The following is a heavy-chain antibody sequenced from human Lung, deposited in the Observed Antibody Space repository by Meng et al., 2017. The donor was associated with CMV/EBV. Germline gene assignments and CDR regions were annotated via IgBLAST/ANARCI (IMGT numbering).Heavy chain of an antibody. CDR1: GFTFDDYA. V-gene: IGHV3-9*01. Sequence: SCAASGFTFDDYAMHWVRQAPGKGLEWVSGISWNSGSIGYADSVKGRFTISRDNAKNSLYLQMNSLRAEDTALYYCAKASGYSSGWSKFDYWGQGTLVXVSS. CDR2: ISWNSGSI. D-gene: IGHD6-19*01. CDR3: AKASGYSSGWSKFDY. J-gene: IGHJ4*02.